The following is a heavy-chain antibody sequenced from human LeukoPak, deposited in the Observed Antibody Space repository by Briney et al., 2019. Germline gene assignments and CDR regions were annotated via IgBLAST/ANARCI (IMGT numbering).Heavy chain of an antibody. CDR2: INSDGIST. CDR3: ARDVRNFEY. V-gene: IGHV3-74*01. Sequence: GGSLRLSCAASGFTFSNYRMHWVRQAPGKGLVWVSRINSDGISTDYADSVKGRFTVSRDNAKKTLYLQMNSLRAEDTAVYYCARDVRNFEYWGQRTLVTVSS. CDR1: GFTFSNYR. J-gene: IGHJ4*02.